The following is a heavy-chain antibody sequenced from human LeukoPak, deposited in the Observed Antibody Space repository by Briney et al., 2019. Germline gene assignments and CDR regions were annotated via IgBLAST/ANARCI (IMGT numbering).Heavy chain of an antibody. CDR2: ISGSGGST. J-gene: IGHJ4*02. V-gene: IGHV3-23*01. CDR1: GSTFSSYA. Sequence: PGGSLRLSCAASGSTFSSYAMSWVRQAPGKGLEWVSAISGSGGSTYYADSVKGRFTISRDNSKNTLYLQMNSLRAEDTAVYYCASPRERFVNRGYFDYWGQGTLVTVSS. CDR3: ASPRERFVNRGYFDY. D-gene: IGHD1-1*01.